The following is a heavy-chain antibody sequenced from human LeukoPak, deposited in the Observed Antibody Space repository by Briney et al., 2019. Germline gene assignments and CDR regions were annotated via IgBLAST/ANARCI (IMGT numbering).Heavy chain of an antibody. Sequence: SETLSLTYSVSSYSINSNYYWGWIRQSPGKGLEWIGSIYHTGSTYYNPSLKSRVTISLDASNKQFSLRLSSVTAADTAVYYCARGSHPVTGTLGGYFDPWGQGTLVTVSS. CDR3: ARGSHPVTGTLGGYFDP. J-gene: IGHJ4*02. D-gene: IGHD6-19*01. CDR2: IYHTGST. CDR1: SYSINSNYY. V-gene: IGHV4-38-2*02.